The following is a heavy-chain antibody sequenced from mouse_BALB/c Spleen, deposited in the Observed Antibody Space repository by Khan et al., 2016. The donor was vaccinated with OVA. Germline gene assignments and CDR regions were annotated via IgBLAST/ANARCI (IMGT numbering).Heavy chain of an antibody. CDR3: TISGYGTFAY. Sequence: QVQLKESGAELVKPGASVRLSCKASGYTFTSYYLYWVKQRPGQGLEWIGDINPSNGGTNFNEKFKSKATLTVDKSSSTAYMQLSSLTSEDSAVDYCTISGYGTFAYWGQGTLVTVSA. V-gene: IGHV1S81*02. CDR2: INPSNGGT. CDR1: GYTFTSYY. J-gene: IGHJ3*01. D-gene: IGHD2-1*01.